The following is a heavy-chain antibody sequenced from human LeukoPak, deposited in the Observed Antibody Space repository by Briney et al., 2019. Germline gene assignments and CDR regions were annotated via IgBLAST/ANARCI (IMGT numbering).Heavy chain of an antibody. Sequence: ASVKVSCKVSGYTLTELSMHWVRQAPGKGLEWMGGFDPEDGETIYAQKFQGRVTMTEDTSTDTAYMELSSLRSEDTAVYYCARDRGGRINCSGGSCYSDYWGQGTLVTVSS. CDR3: ARDRGGRINCSGGSCYSDY. CDR1: GYTLTELS. J-gene: IGHJ4*02. D-gene: IGHD2-15*01. CDR2: FDPEDGET. V-gene: IGHV1-24*01.